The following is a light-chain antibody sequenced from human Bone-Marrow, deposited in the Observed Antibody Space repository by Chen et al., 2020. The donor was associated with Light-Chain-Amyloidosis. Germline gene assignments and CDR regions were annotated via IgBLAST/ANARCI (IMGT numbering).Light chain of an antibody. CDR2: AAS. CDR1: QNVNTRY. V-gene: IGKV3-20*01. Sequence: VSTQSPATMTVSPGESATLTCRASQNVNTRYLAWYQQKPGQAPRLLIYAASSTATGIPDRFRATGSGTDFTLSISRLEPEDFAVYYCHQYGSSPRTFGQGTKLEI. CDR3: HQYGSSPRT. J-gene: IGKJ2*01.